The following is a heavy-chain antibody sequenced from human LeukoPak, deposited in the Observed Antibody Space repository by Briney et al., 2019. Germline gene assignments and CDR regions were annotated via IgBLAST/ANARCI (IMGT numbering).Heavy chain of an antibody. CDR1: GFTFSSYE. Sequence: PGGSLRLSCAASGFTFSSYEMNWVRQAPGKGLEWVSYISSSGSTIYYADSVKGRFTISRDNAKNSLYLQMNSLRAEDTAVYYCARSSVYYGETNWFDPRGQGTLVTVSS. CDR2: ISSSGSTI. J-gene: IGHJ5*02. V-gene: IGHV3-48*03. CDR3: ARSSVYYGETNWFDP. D-gene: IGHD4-17*01.